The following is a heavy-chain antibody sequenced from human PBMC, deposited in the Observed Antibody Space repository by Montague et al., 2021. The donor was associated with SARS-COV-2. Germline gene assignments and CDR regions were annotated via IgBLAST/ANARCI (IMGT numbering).Heavy chain of an antibody. Sequence: SETLSLTCTVSGDPISSYYWSWIRQSPGKGLEWIGYIYYSGSTNYNPSLKSRVTISVDTSKNQFSLKLRSVTAADTAVYYCARGQLWFDYWGQGTLVTVSS. CDR3: ARGQLWFDY. CDR1: GDPISSYY. D-gene: IGHD5-18*01. J-gene: IGHJ4*02. V-gene: IGHV4-59*08. CDR2: IYYSGST.